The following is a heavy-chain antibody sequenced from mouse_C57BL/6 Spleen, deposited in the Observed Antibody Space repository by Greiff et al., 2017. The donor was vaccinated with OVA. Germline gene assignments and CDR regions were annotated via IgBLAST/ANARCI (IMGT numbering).Heavy chain of an antibody. J-gene: IGHJ2*01. Sequence: VQLQQPGAELVKPGASVKLSCKASGYTFTSYWMHWVKQRPGQGLGWIGMINPNSGSTNYNEKFKSKATLTVDKSSSTAYMQLSSLTSEDSAVYYCARSWDGYFDYWGQGTTLTVSS. CDR2: INPNSGST. CDR1: GYTFTSYW. D-gene: IGHD4-1*01. CDR3: ARSWDGYFDY. V-gene: IGHV1-64*01.